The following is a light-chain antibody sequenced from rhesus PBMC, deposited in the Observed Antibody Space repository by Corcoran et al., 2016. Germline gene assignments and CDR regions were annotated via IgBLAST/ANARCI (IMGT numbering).Light chain of an antibody. CDR2: RTS. CDR3: RQGNSIPFT. CDR1: SSVSTS. V-gene: IGKV3-24*01. J-gene: IGKJ3*01. Sequence: EIVLTQSPTSMAVSQGERVTISCTASSSVSTSYLHWYQQKPGFPPRLFVYRTSSLPSGVPARFRGSGSGTSYTLTISSVEAEDAANYYCRQGNSIPFTFGPGAKLDIK.